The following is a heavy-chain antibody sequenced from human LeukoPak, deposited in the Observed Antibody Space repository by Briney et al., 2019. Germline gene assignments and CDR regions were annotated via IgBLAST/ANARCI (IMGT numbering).Heavy chain of an antibody. CDR1: GFTFSSYA. CDR3: AKSPTNYDFWSGYYFSGY. Sequence: GGSLRLSCAASGFTFSSYAMCWVRQAPGKGLEWVSAISGSGGSTYYADSVKGRFTISRDNSKNTLYLQMNSLRAEDTAVYYCAKSPTNYDFWSGYYFSGYWGQGTLVTVSS. V-gene: IGHV3-23*01. D-gene: IGHD3-3*01. CDR2: ISGSGGST. J-gene: IGHJ4*02.